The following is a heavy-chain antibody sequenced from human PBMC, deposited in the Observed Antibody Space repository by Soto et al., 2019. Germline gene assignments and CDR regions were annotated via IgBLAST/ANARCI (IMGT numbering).Heavy chain of an antibody. Sequence: EVQLVESGGALVQPGGSLRLSCAASGFTFSNYEMDWVRQAPGKGLEWISYISGNGKIMYYADSVKGRFTISRDNADNSLYLQMNGLRVEDTGVYYCARRAASGRHFDHWGQGTLVSVSS. CDR3: ARRAASGRHFDH. V-gene: IGHV3-48*03. J-gene: IGHJ4*02. CDR2: ISGNGKIM. CDR1: GFTFSNYE. D-gene: IGHD6-13*01.